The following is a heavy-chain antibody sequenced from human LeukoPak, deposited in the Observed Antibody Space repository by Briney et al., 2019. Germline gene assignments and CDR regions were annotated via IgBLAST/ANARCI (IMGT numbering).Heavy chain of an antibody. CDR3: AGAAVTTHPRVFDY. Sequence: SETLSLTCTVSGGSISGYYWSWIRQPPGKGLEWIGYIYSGGSTNYNPSLKSRLTISVDRSKNQFSLKLSSVTAADTAVYYCAGAAVTTHPRVFDYWGQGTLVTVSS. V-gene: IGHV4-59*12. J-gene: IGHJ4*02. CDR2: IYSGGST. D-gene: IGHD4-17*01. CDR1: GGSISGYY.